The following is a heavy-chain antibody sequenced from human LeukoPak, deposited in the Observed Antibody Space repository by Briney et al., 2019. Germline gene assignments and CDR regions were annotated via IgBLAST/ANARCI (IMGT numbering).Heavy chain of an antibody. Sequence: KPSETLSLTCTVSGGSISSYYWSWIRQPPGKGLEWIGYIYYSGSTNYNPSLKSRVTISVDTSKNQFSLKLSSVTAADTAVYYCARARDGYHLYYYGMDVWGQGTTVTVSS. D-gene: IGHD5-24*01. CDR1: GGSISSYY. V-gene: IGHV4-59*01. CDR3: ARARDGYHLYYYGMDV. CDR2: IYYSGST. J-gene: IGHJ6*02.